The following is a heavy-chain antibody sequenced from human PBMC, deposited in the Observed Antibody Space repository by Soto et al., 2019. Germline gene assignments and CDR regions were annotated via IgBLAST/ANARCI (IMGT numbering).Heavy chain of an antibody. J-gene: IGHJ4*02. Sequence: EVQLLESGGGLVQPGGSLRLSCAASGFTFSSYAMSWVRQAPGKGLEWVSAISGSGGSTYYADTVKGRFTISRDNSKNTLYLQMNSLRAEDTAVYYCANSLAAIAVAGTDYWGQGTLVTVSS. CDR3: ANSLAAIAVAGTDY. CDR2: ISGSGGST. D-gene: IGHD6-19*01. CDR1: GFTFSSYA. V-gene: IGHV3-23*01.